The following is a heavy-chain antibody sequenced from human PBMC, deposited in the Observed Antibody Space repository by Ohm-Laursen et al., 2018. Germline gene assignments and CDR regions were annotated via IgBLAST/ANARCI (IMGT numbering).Heavy chain of an antibody. D-gene: IGHD6-6*01. J-gene: IGHJ6*02. CDR3: ASPPQGSSRHTGWYYYYGMDA. Sequence: SLRLSCAASGFTFNSHAMSWVRQAPGKGLEWVSGISGSGGNTYYADSVKGRFTISRDNSKNTLYLQMNSLRAEDTAVYYCASPPQGSSRHTGWYYYYGMDAWGQGTTVTVSS. CDR2: ISGSGGNT. V-gene: IGHV3-23*01. CDR1: GFTFNSHA.